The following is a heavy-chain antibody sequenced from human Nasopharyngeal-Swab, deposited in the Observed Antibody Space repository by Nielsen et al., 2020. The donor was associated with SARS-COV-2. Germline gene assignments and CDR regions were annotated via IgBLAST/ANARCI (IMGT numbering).Heavy chain of an antibody. CDR2: IAHDASNE. Sequence: GESLKISCAASGFTFSSFGMHWVRQAPGKGLEWVAFIAHDASNEYYGDSVKGRFSISRNSSKSTLYLQMDSLRGEDTAVYYCARDAPAHYGAFYWGRGTLVTVSS. V-gene: IGHV3-30*03. D-gene: IGHD4-17*01. J-gene: IGHJ4*02. CDR3: ARDAPAHYGAFY. CDR1: GFTFSSFG.